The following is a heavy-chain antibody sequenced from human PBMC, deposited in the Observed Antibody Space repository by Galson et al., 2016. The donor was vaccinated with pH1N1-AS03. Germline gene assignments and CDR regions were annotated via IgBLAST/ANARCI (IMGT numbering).Heavy chain of an antibody. V-gene: IGHV3-74*01. D-gene: IGHD6-19*01. J-gene: IGHJ6*02. Sequence: SLRLSCAASGFTFSSYWMHWVRQVPGKGLVWVSRITSDGSSISYADAVKGRFTTSRDNAKNTLYLQMNSLRAEDTAVYHCARAMYTSGWYGMDVWGQGTTVTVSS. CDR3: ARAMYTSGWYGMDV. CDR2: ITSDGSSI. CDR1: GFTFSSYW.